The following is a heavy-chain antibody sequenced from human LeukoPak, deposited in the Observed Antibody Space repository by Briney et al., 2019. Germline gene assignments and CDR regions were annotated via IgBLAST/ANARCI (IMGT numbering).Heavy chain of an antibody. CDR3: ARRIAARPVAAHGWFDP. J-gene: IGHJ5*02. Sequence: SETLSLTCAVYGGSFSGYYWSWIRQPPGKGLEWIGEINHSGSTNYNPSLKSRVTISVDTSKNQFSLKLSSVTAADTAVYYCARRIAARPVAAHGWFDPWGQGTLVTVSS. CDR2: INHSGST. CDR1: GGSFSGYY. D-gene: IGHD6-6*01. V-gene: IGHV4-34*01.